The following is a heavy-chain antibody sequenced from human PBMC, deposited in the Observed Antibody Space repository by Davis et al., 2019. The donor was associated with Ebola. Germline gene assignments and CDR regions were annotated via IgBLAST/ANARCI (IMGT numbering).Heavy chain of an antibody. D-gene: IGHD1-1*01. CDR3: ARAGNWAVDS. V-gene: IGHV4-34*01. Sequence: ESLKISCAASGFTFSGYYWSWIRQPPGKGLEWIGEISHSGSTNYNPSLKSRVTISVDTSKNQFSLKMSSVTAADTAVYYCARAGNWAVDSWGQGILVTVSS. CDR1: GFTFSGYY. J-gene: IGHJ4*02. CDR2: ISHSGST.